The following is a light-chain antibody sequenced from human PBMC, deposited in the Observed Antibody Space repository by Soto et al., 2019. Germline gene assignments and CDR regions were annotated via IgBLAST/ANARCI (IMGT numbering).Light chain of an antibody. J-gene: IGLJ2*01. CDR3: QSYDSSLSGYVV. Sequence: QSVLTQPPSVSGSPGQRVTISCTWSSSNIGAGYDVHWYQQLPGTAPKLLIYGNSNRPSGVPDRFSGSKAGTSASLAITGLQAEDEADDSCQSYDSSLSGYVVFGGGTKLTVL. CDR1: SSNIGAGYD. CDR2: GNS. V-gene: IGLV1-40*01.